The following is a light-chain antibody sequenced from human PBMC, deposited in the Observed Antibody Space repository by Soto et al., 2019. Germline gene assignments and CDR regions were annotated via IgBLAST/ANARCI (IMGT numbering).Light chain of an antibody. CDR3: QQHGGPPLT. J-gene: IGKJ5*01. CDR1: QSVSRGY. CDR2: DTS. V-gene: IGKV3-20*01. Sequence: EIVLTQSPATLSLSPGERATLSCRASQSVSRGYLAWYQQKPGQAPRLLIRDTSTRAAGIPARFSGSGSGTDFTLTISTVEPEDFAVYYCQQHGGPPLTFGQGTRLEIK.